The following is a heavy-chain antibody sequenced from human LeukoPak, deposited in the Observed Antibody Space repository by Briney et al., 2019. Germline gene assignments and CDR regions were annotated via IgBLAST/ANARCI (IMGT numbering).Heavy chain of an antibody. CDR2: ISAGGGST. D-gene: IGHD2-2*01. Sequence: GGSLRLSCAASGFTFSNYWMSWVRQAPGKGLEWVSAISAGGGSTYHADSVKGRFTISRDNSKNTLYLQMNSLRAEDTAVYYCAKRRTYCSRTSCPLDYWGQGTLVTVSS. V-gene: IGHV3-23*01. CDR3: AKRRTYCSRTSCPLDY. CDR1: GFTFSNYW. J-gene: IGHJ4*02.